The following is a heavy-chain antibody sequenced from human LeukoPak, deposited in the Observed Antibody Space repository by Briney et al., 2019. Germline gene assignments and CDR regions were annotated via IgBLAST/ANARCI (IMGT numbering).Heavy chain of an antibody. J-gene: IGHJ3*01. CDR2: IFYSGNT. V-gene: IGHV4-30-4*08. D-gene: IGHD3-3*01. Sequence: SQTLPLTCTVSGGSISSGDYYWSWIRQSPGKGLEWIGYIFYSGNTYYNPSLKSRVIISVDTSKNQFSLKLSSVTAADTAVYYCATYDFWGGYWAFDFWGQGTMVTVSS. CDR1: GGSISSGDYY. CDR3: ATYDFWGGYWAFDF.